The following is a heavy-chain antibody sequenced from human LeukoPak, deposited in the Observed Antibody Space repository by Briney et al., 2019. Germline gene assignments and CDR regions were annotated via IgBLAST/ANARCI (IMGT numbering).Heavy chain of an antibody. J-gene: IGHJ6*02. D-gene: IGHD6-19*01. CDR2: IYYSGCT. CDR1: GGSISNYY. Sequence: SETLSLTCTVSGGSISNYYWSWIRQPPAKGLEGIGCIYYSGCTNYNPSLKSRVTISVDTSKNQFSLKLSSVTAADTGVDYWARDLAVTAPPPLDYYYYGMDVWGQGTTVTVSS. V-gene: IGHV4-59*01. CDR3: ARDLAVTAPPPLDYYYYGMDV.